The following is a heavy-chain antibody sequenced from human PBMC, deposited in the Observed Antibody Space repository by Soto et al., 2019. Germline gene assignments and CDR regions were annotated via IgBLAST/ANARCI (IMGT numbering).Heavy chain of an antibody. CDR2: IYSGGRT. V-gene: IGHV3-53*01. CDR1: GFTVSSNY. J-gene: IGHJ4*02. Sequence: EVQLVESGGGLIQPGGSLRLSCAASGFTVSSNYMSWVRQAPGKGLEWVSVIYSGGRTYYADSVKGRFTISRDNSKNTLDLQMNSLRAEDTGVYYCARGPYSVSYYNFDYWGQGTLVTVSS. CDR3: ARGPYSVSYYNFDY. D-gene: IGHD1-26*01.